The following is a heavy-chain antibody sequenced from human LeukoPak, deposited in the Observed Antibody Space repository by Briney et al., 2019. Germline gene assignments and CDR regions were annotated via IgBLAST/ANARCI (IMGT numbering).Heavy chain of an antibody. CDR3: ARGWGGDCYSFCYYYMDV. CDR2: IYYSGST. CDR1: GGSISSYY. J-gene: IGHJ6*03. Sequence: PSETLSLTCTVSGGSISSYYWSWVRQPPGKGLEWIGYIYYSGSTNYNPSLKSRVTISVDTSKNQFSLKLSSVTAADTAVYYCARGWGGDCYSFCYYYMDVWGKGTTVTVSS. D-gene: IGHD2-21*02. V-gene: IGHV4-59*01.